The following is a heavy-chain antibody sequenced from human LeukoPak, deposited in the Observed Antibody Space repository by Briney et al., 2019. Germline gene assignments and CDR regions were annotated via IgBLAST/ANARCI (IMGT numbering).Heavy chain of an antibody. CDR3: ARANYDFWSGYYIPFDP. D-gene: IGHD3-3*01. CDR2: IYYSGST. CDR1: GVTVSGSY. Sequence: LRLSCAASGVTVSGSYMSWIRQPPGKGLEWIGYIYYSGSTYYNPSLKSRVTISVDTSKNQFSLKLSSVTAADTAVYYCARANYDFWSGYYIPFDPWGQGTLVTVSS. V-gene: IGHV4-30-4*08. J-gene: IGHJ5*02.